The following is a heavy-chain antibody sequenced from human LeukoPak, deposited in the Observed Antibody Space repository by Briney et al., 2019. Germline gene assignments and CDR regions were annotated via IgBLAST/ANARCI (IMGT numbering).Heavy chain of an antibody. CDR2: ISSYNGGA. CDR3: ARQKKQTTAIDY. D-gene: IGHD4-17*01. V-gene: IGHV1-18*04. J-gene: IGHJ4*02. CDR1: GYTFTYRY. Sequence: ASVKVSCKTSGYTFTYRYLHWVRQAPGQGLEWMGWISSYNGGADYAQKLQGRVTMTTDTSTSTTYMELRSLRSDDTAVYYCARQKKQTTAIDYWGQGTLVTVSS.